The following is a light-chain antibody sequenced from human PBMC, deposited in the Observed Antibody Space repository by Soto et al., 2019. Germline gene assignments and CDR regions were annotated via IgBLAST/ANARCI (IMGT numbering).Light chain of an antibody. CDR3: SSYAGSKGV. Sequence: QSVLTQPPSASGSPGQSVTISCTGTSSDVGGYNYVSWYQQHPGKAPTLMIYEVSKRPSGVPDRFSGSKSGNTASLTVSGLQAEDEADYYCSSYAGSKGVFGGGTKLPS. CDR1: SSDVGGYNY. V-gene: IGLV2-8*01. J-gene: IGLJ2*01. CDR2: EVS.